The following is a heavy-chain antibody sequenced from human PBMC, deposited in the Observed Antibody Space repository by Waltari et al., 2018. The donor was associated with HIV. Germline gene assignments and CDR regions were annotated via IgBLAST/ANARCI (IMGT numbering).Heavy chain of an antibody. CDR2: IYTGGST. J-gene: IGHJ6*02. V-gene: IGHV3-66*01. D-gene: IGHD5-18*01. Sequence: EVQLVESGGGLVQPGGSLRLSCAASGFTVSSNYMSWVRQAPGKGLGWVSRIYTGGSTYYAYSVKGRFTISRDNSKNTLYLQMNSLRAEDTAVYYCASPDTTMVHGHYYFYHMDVWGQGTTVTVSS. CDR3: ASPDTTMVHGHYYFYHMDV. CDR1: GFTVSSNY.